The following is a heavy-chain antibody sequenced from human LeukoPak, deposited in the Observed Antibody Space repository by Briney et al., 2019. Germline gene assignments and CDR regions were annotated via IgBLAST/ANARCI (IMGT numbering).Heavy chain of an antibody. CDR3: ARSWRRSSGYSPDY. CDR1: GYSFTSDW. CDR2: IYTGDCDT. V-gene: IGHV5-51*01. D-gene: IGHD3-22*01. J-gene: IGHJ4*02. Sequence: GESLKISCKGSGYSFTSDWIGWVRQMPGRSVEWMGVIYTGDCDTRYSPSFQGRVTISADKSISTAYLQRSSVKASDTAMYYCARSWRRSSGYSPDYWGQGTLVTVSS.